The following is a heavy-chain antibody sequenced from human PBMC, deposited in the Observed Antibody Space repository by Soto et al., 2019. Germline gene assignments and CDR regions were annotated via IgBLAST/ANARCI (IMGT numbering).Heavy chain of an antibody. D-gene: IGHD1-7*01. Sequence: QVQLVQSAPELQRPGDSVKVSCKTSGYTFTSYPYSWVRQAPGQGLEWMGWVNSYDGTTKVAQQFRDRITLTADKSAATVFMELRRLTSDDTAVYYCAREYYGTTTWIDYWGKGTLVAVSS. CDR2: VNSYDGTT. J-gene: IGHJ4*02. V-gene: IGHV1-18*04. CDR1: GYTFTSYP. CDR3: AREYYGTTTWIDY.